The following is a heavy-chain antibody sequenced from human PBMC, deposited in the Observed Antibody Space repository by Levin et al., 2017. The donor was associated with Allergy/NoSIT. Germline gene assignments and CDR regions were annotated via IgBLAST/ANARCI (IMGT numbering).Heavy chain of an antibody. J-gene: IGHJ4*02. CDR2: INPNSGGT. CDR1: GYSFSGYY. Sequence: AGESLKISCKTSGYSFSGYYIHWVRQAPGQGLEWMGWINPNSGGTKYAQKSQGRVTMTRDTSITTVYMELTRLRSDDTAVYYCVREVGGFPDCYSTTCPRGSIGNWGQGTLVTVSS. V-gene: IGHV1-2*02. CDR3: VREVGGFPDCYSTTCPRGSIGN. D-gene: IGHD2-2*01.